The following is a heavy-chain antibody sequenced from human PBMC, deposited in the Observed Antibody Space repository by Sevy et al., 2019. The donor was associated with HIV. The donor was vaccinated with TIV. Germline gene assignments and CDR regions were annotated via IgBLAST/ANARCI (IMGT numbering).Heavy chain of an antibody. Sequence: SETLSLTCNVSGGSISSSRHYWGWIRQSPGKSLEWIGSRFYSGGAHYNPSLQSRVTMSVDTSKNQFSLNVNSVTAADTAAYYCARHPLGNWFDLWGQGILVTVSS. CDR3: ARHPLGNWFDL. CDR1: GGSISSSRHY. J-gene: IGHJ5*02. V-gene: IGHV4-39*01. CDR2: RFYSGGA. D-gene: IGHD3-16*01.